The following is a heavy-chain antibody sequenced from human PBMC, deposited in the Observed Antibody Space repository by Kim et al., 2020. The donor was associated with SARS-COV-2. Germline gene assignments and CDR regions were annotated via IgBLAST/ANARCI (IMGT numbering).Heavy chain of an antibody. CDR1: GGSISSSSYY. CDR2: IYYSGST. J-gene: IGHJ4*02. D-gene: IGHD3-16*01. Sequence: SETLSLTCTVSGGSISSSSYYWGWIRQPPGKGLEWIGSIYYSGSTYYNPSLKSRVTISVDTSKNQFSLKLSSVTAADTAVYYCARLMTYYDYVWGSPTTPPEYYFDYWGQGTLVTVSS. CDR3: ARLMTYYDYVWGSPTTPPEYYFDY. V-gene: IGHV4-39*01.